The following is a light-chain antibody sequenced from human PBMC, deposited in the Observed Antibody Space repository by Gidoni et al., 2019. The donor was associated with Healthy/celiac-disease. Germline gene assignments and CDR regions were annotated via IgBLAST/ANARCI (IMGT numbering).Light chain of an antibody. Sequence: DIQMTQSPSSLSSSVGDRVTITCRASQSISSYLNWYQQKQGKAPKLMIYAASSLQSGVPSRFSGSGSGTDFTLTISSLQPEDFETYYCQQSYSTPCTFGQGTKLEIK. CDR3: QQSYSTPCT. J-gene: IGKJ2*02. V-gene: IGKV1-39*01. CDR2: AAS. CDR1: QSISSY.